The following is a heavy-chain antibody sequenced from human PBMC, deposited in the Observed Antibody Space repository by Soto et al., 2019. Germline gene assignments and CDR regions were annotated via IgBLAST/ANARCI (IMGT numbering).Heavy chain of an antibody. D-gene: IGHD3-22*01. CDR1: GYTFTSYG. J-gene: IGHJ4*02. Sequence: AASVKVSCKASGYTFTSYGVSWVRQAPGQGLEWMGWISAYNGNTNSAQKLQGRVTMTTDTSTSTAYMELRSLRSDDTAVYYCAREMYYYDSSGFDYWGQGTLVTVSS. V-gene: IGHV1-18*01. CDR2: ISAYNGNT. CDR3: AREMYYYDSSGFDY.